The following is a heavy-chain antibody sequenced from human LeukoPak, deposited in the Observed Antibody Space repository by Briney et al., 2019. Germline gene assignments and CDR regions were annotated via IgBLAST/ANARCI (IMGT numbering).Heavy chain of an antibody. V-gene: IGHV4-59*01. Sequence: SETLSLTCTVAGGSISSYYWSWSRQPPGKGLEWIGYIYYSGSTNYNPSLKSRVTISVDTSKNQFSLKLSSVTAADTAAYYCARVSTQLATVYGGQGTLVTVSS. CDR2: IYYSGST. D-gene: IGHD6-6*01. CDR3: ARVSTQLATVY. J-gene: IGHJ4*02. CDR1: GGSISSYY.